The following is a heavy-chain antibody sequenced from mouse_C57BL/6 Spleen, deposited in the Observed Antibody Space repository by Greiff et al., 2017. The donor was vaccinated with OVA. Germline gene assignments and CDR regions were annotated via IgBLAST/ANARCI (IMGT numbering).Heavy chain of an antibody. D-gene: IGHD1-1*01. V-gene: IGHV2-9-1*01. CDR2: IWPGGGT. CDR3: ARITTVVAPGYFDV. Sequence: VKLVESGPGLVAPSQSLSITCTVSGFSLTSYAISWVRQPPGKGLEWLGVIWPGGGTNYNSAHKSRLSISKDNSKSQVFLKMNSLQTDDTARYYCARITTVVAPGYFDVWGTGTTVTVSA. J-gene: IGHJ1*03. CDR1: GFSLTSYA.